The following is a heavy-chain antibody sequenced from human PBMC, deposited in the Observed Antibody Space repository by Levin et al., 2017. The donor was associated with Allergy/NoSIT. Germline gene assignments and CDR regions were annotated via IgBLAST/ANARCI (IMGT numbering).Heavy chain of an antibody. V-gene: IGHV4-59*01. J-gene: IGHJ6*03. D-gene: IGHD3-9*01. CDR3: AGAQRVDYDILTGSEGPLYYYYMDV. CDR1: GGSISSYY. Sequence: SETLSLTCTVSGGSISSYYWSWIRQPPGKGLEWIGYIYYSGSTNYNPSLKSRVTISVDTSKNQFSLKLSSVTAADTAVYYCAGAQRVDYDILTGSEGPLYYYYMDVWGKGTTVTVSS. CDR2: IYYSGST.